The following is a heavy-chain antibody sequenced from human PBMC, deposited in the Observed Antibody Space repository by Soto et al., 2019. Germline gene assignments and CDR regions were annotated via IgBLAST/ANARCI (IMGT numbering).Heavy chain of an antibody. J-gene: IGHJ6*02. V-gene: IGHV1-69*01. CDR2: IIPKFGAP. Sequence: QVQLVQSGAEVKTPGSSVKVSCKASGDSSTTYGIAWVRQAPGQGLEWMGGIIPKFGAPNYAQRFQGRVTRTADECTRATQNEGTSLRLDDTATYYCARIGMSTTPLQVFYHDMDVWRPGKTV. CDR1: GDSSTTYG. CDR3: ARIGMSTTPLQVFYHDMDV. D-gene: IGHD4-4*01.